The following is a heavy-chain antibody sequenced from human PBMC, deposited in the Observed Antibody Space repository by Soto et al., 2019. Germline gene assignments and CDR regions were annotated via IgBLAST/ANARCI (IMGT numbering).Heavy chain of an antibody. D-gene: IGHD5-18*01. J-gene: IGHJ4*02. CDR1: GFTFSSYA. CDR2: ISGSGGST. CDR3: AKDIVPAADNNVDTAMVYPYNDY. Sequence: GESLKISCAASGFTFSSYAMSWVRQAPGKGLEWVSAISGSGGSTYYADSVKGRFTISRDNSKNTLYLQMNSLRAEDTAVYYCAKDIVPAADNNVDTAMVYPYNDYWGQGTLVTVSS. V-gene: IGHV3-23*01.